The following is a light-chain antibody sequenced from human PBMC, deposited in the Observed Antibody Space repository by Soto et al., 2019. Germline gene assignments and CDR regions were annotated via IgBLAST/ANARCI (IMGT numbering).Light chain of an antibody. Sequence: QSALTQPASVSGSPGQSITISCTRTSRDVGGYNYVSWYQQHPGKAPKLMIYDVSNRPSGVSNRFSGSKSGNTASLTISGFQAQDEADYYCSSYTCDSARVFGGGTKLTVL. CDR1: SRDVGGYNY. CDR2: DVS. CDR3: SSYTCDSARV. J-gene: IGLJ3*02. V-gene: IGLV2-14*01.